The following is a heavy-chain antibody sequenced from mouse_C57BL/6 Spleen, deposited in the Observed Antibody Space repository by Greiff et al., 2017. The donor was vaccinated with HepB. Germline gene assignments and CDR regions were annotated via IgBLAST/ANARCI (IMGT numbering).Heavy chain of an antibody. CDR1: GYTFTSYW. CDR3: ARKEIGYYYAMDY. J-gene: IGHJ4*01. CDR2: IDPSDSYT. D-gene: IGHD2-2*01. Sequence: QVQLKQPGAELVMPGASVKLSCKASGYTFTSYWMHWVKQRPGQGLEWIGEIDPSDSYTNYNQKFKGKSTLTVEKSSSTAYMQLSSLTSEDSAVYYCARKEIGYYYAMDYWGQGTSVTVSS. V-gene: IGHV1-69*01.